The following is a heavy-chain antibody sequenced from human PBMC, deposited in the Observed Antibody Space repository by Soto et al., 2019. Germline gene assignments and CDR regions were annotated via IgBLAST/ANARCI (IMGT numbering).Heavy chain of an antibody. Sequence: EVQLLESGGDLVQPGGSLRLSCAASGFTFGIYAMTWVRQAPWKGLEWASTISATGGSTFYADSVKGRFTISRDNSKNTLYLQMNSLRAEDTAIYYCAKDLSSYYYFDFWGQGTLVTVSS. V-gene: IGHV3-23*01. CDR3: AKDLSSYYYFDF. CDR2: ISATGGST. D-gene: IGHD2-15*01. J-gene: IGHJ4*02. CDR1: GFTFGIYA.